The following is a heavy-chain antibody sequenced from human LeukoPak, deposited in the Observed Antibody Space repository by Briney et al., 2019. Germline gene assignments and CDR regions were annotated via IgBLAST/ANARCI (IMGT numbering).Heavy chain of an antibody. CDR1: GYTFTSYG. Sequence: ASVKVSCKASGYTFTSYGISWVRQAPGQGLEWMGWISAYNGNTNYAQKLQGRVTMTTDTSTSTAYMELRSLRSDDTAVYYRARTECSSTSCYIYFDYWGQGTLVTVSS. CDR3: ARTECSSTSCYIYFDY. V-gene: IGHV1-18*01. D-gene: IGHD2-2*02. J-gene: IGHJ4*02. CDR2: ISAYNGNT.